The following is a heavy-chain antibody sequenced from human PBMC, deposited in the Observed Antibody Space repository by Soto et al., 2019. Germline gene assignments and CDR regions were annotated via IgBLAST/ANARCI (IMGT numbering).Heavy chain of an antibody. CDR1: GGSISSYY. CDR3: ARVEGAGEMATTIGY. V-gene: IGHV4-59*01. Sequence: SETLSLTCTVSGGSISSYYWSWIRQPPGKGLEWIGYIYYSGSTNYNPSLKSRVTISVDTSKNQFSLKLSSVTAADTAVYYCARVEGAGEMATTIGYWGQGTLVTVSS. CDR2: IYYSGST. D-gene: IGHD5-12*01. J-gene: IGHJ4*02.